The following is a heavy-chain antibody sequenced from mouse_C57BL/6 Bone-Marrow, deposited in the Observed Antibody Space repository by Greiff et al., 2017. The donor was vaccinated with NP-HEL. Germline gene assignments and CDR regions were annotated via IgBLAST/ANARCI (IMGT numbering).Heavy chain of an antibody. D-gene: IGHD2-1*01. V-gene: IGHV14-4*01. J-gene: IGHJ4*01. Sequence: VHVKQSGAELVRPGASVKLSCTASGFNIKDDYMHWVKQRPEQGLEWIGWIDPENGDTEYASKFQGKATITADTSSNTAYLQLSSLTSEDTAVYYCTPSTYGNAMDYWGQGTSVTVSS. CDR3: TPSTYGNAMDY. CDR2: IDPENGDT. CDR1: GFNIKDDY.